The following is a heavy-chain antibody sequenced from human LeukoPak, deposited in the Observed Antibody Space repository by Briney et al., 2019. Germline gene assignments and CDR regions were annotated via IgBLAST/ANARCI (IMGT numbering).Heavy chain of an antibody. CDR2: IWYDGSNK. D-gene: IGHD4-23*01. Sequence: GGALRLFCAASGFTFSSYGMHWVRQAPGKGLEWVAVIWYDGSNKYYADSVKGRFTISRDNSKNTLYLQMNSLRAEDTAVYYCARDFGTTVVTPDAFDIWGQGTMVTVSS. CDR1: GFTFSSYG. CDR3: ARDFGTTVVTPDAFDI. J-gene: IGHJ3*02. V-gene: IGHV3-33*01.